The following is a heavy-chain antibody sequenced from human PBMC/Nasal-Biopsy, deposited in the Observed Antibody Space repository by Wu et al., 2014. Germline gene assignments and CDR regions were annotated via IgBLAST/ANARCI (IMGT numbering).Heavy chain of an antibody. CDR1: GGSISSGSYY. CDR3: ARDYYYYDSSGYYRSYWYFDL. J-gene: IGHJ2*01. CDR2: IYTSGST. D-gene: IGHD3-22*01. Sequence: TLSLTCTVSGGSISSGSYYWSWIRQPAGKGLEWIGRIYTSGSTNYNPSLKSRVTISVDTSKNQFSLKLSSVTAADTAVYYCARDYYYYDSSGYYRSYWYFDLWGRGTLVTVSS. V-gene: IGHV4-61*02.